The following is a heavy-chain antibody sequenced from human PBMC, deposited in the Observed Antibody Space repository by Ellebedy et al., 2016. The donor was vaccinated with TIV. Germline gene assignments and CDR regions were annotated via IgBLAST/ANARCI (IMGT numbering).Heavy chain of an antibody. CDR1: GGTFSSYA. J-gene: IGHJ4*02. D-gene: IGHD6-19*01. V-gene: IGHV1-69*13. CDR2: IIPIFGTA. Sequence: SVKVSCXASGGTFSSYAISWVRQAPGQGLEWMGGIIPIFGTANYAQKFQGRVTITADESTSTAYMELSSLRSEDTAVYYCAREIIAVASFDYWGQGTLITISS. CDR3: AREIIAVASFDY.